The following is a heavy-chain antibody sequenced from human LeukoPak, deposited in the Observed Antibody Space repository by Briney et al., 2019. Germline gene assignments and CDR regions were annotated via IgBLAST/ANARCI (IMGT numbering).Heavy chain of an antibody. CDR1: GGSISSGSYY. V-gene: IGHV4-61*02. CDR3: ATTRAWQLVRGWFDP. Sequence: SQTLSLTCTVSGGSISSGSYYWSWIRQPAGKGLEWIGRIYTSGSTYYNPSLKSRVTISVDTSKNQFSLKLSSVTAADTAVYYCATTRAWQLVRGWFDPWGQGTLVTVSS. D-gene: IGHD6-13*01. J-gene: IGHJ5*02. CDR2: IYTSGST.